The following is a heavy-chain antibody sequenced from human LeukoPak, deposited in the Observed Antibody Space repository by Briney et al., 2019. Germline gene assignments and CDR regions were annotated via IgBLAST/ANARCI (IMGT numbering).Heavy chain of an antibody. CDR1: GFTFGDYA. CDR3: TRVTRGCDFWSGYYFQH. J-gene: IGHJ1*01. D-gene: IGHD3-3*01. Sequence: GGSLRLSCTTSGFTFGDYAMSWVRQAPGKGLEWVGFIRNKAYGGTTEYAASVKDKFTISRDDSKSIAYLQMNSLKTEDTAVYYCTRVTRGCDFWSGYYFQHWGQGTLVTVSS. V-gene: IGHV3-49*04. CDR2: IRNKAYGGTT.